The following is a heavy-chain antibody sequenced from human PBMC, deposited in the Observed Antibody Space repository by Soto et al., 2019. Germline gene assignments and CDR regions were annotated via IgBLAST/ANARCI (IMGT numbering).Heavy chain of an antibody. V-gene: IGHV3-53*01. CDR3: AAERGGGGY. CDR2: IYSGGYT. Sequence: EVQLVESGGGLIQPGGSLRLSCAVSGFTVSNNYMSWVRQAPGKGLEGVSVIYSGGYTAYGDSVKGRFTISRDNSKNKLLPKRNSGRAADTAVFYGAAERGGGGYWGQGTLVTVSS. CDR1: GFTVSNNY. J-gene: IGHJ4*02. D-gene: IGHD3-10*01.